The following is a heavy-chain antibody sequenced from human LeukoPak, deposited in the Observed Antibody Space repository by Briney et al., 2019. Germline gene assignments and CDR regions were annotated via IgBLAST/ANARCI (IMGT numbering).Heavy chain of an antibody. D-gene: IGHD4-17*01. J-gene: IGHJ6*02. CDR1: GGSFSGYY. CDR3: ARGATVSNYYYGMDV. V-gene: IGHV4-34*01. CDR2: INHSGST. Sequence: PSETLSLTCAVYGGSFSGYYWSWIRQPPGKGLVWIGEINHSGSTNYNPSLKSRVTISVDTSKNQFSLKLSSVTAADTAVYYCARGATVSNYYYGMDVWGQGTTVTVSS.